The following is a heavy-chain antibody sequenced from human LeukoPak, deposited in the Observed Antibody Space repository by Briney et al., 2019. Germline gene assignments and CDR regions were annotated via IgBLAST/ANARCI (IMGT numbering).Heavy chain of an antibody. CDR1: GFTFSGSA. CDR3: TRHAGQQWLETFDY. J-gene: IGHJ4*02. D-gene: IGHD6-19*01. V-gene: IGHV3-73*01. Sequence: PRGSLRLSCAASGFTFSGSAMHWVRQASGKGLEWVGRIRSKANSYATAYAASVKGRFTISRDDSKNTAYLQMNSLKTEDTAVYYCTRHAGQQWLETFDYWGQGTLVTVSS. CDR2: IRSKANSYAT.